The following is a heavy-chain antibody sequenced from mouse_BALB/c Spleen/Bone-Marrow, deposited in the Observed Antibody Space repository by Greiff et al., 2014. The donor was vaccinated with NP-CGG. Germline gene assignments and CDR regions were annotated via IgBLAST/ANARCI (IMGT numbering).Heavy chain of an antibody. D-gene: IGHD2-1*01. V-gene: IGHV5-17*02. CDR2: ISSGSNTI. CDR1: GFAFSSFG. CDR3: ARFGNYVTY. Sequence: DVHLVESGGGVVQPGGSRKLSCAASGFAFSSFGMHWVRQAPEKGLEWVAYISSGSNTIYYADTVKGRFTISRDNPKNTLFLQMTSLRSEDTAMYYCARFGNYVTYWGQGTLVTVSA. J-gene: IGHJ3*01.